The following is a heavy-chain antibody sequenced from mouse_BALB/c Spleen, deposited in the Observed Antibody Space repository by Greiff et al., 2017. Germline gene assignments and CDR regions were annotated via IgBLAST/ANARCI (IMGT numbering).Heavy chain of an antibody. J-gene: IGHJ4*01. CDR2: IWGDGST. CDR1: GFSLPSSG. CDR3: TKPSTMTTTGAMDY. D-gene: IGHD2-4*01. Sequence: QVQLKESGPGLVAPSQSLSITCTVSGFSLPSSGVSWVRQPPGKGLEWLGVIWGDGSTNYHSALISRLSISKDNSKSQVFLKLNSLQTDDTATYYCTKPSTMTTTGAMDYGGQGTSVTVSS. V-gene: IGHV2-3*01.